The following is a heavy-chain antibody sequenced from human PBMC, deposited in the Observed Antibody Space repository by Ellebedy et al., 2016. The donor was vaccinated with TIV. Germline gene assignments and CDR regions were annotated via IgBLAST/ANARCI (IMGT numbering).Heavy chain of an antibody. CDR1: GGSIRNYS. V-gene: IGHV3-11*01. J-gene: IGHJ5*02. CDR2: ISRSGRPT. D-gene: IGHD3-10*01. CDR3: ARDLMASNWFDP. Sequence: PSETLSLTCTVSGGSIRNYSWSCIRQPPGKGLEWVSYISRSGRPTFYADSVKGPFTISRVNAKSSLFLQMNSLRAEDTAVYYCARDLMASNWFDPWGQGTLVTVSS.